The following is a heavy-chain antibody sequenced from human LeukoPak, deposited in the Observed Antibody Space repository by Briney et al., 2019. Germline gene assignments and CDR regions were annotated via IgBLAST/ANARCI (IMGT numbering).Heavy chain of an antibody. D-gene: IGHD4-23*01. CDR3: ARSAYPGNSVIED. V-gene: IGHV3-20*04. CDR2: INWNGRST. Sequence: GTLSLTCGVSGGSISNTNWWTWVRQAPGKGLEWVSGINWNGRSTGYADSVKGRFTISRDNAKNTLYLQMNSLRAEDTAVYYCARSAYPGNSVIEDWGRGTLVTVSS. CDR1: GGSISNTNW. J-gene: IGHJ4*02.